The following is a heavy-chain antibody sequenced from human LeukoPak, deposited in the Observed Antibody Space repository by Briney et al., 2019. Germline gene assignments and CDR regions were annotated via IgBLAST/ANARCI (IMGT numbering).Heavy chain of an antibody. CDR3: ARDVVGYYDSSGYYLSASDI. Sequence: GGSLRLSCAASGFTFSSHWMSWVRQAPGKGLEWVANIKKDGSEKYYVDAVKGRFTISRDNAKTSLYLQMNSLRAEDTAVYYCARDVVGYYDSSGYYLSASDIWGQGTMVTVSS. D-gene: IGHD3-22*01. CDR2: IKKDGSEK. V-gene: IGHV3-7*01. J-gene: IGHJ3*02. CDR1: GFTFSSHW.